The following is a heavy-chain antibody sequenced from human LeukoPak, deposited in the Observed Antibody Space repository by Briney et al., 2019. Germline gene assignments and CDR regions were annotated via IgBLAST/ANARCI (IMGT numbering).Heavy chain of an antibody. CDR1: GFTFSSYG. J-gene: IGHJ5*02. CDR2: ISYDGSNK. V-gene: IGHV3-30*18. Sequence: SGGSLRLSCAASGFTFSSYGMHWVRQAPGKGLEWVAVISYDGSNKYYADSMKGRFTISRDNSKNTLYLQMNSLRAEDTAVYYCAKMLQRRVRGTLSIWFDPWGQGTLVTVSS. CDR3: AKMLQRRVRGTLSIWFDP. D-gene: IGHD3-10*01.